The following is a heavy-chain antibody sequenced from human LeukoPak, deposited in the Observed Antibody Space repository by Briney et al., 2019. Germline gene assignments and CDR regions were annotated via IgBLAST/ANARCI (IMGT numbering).Heavy chain of an antibody. CDR3: AKGGYCGGTSCYFYYMDV. D-gene: IGHD2-2*01. V-gene: IGHV3-23*01. J-gene: IGHJ6*03. CDR2: ICGRGGST. Sequence: PGGSLRLSCAASGFTFSIYAMSGVRKAPGKGLKWVSGICGRGGSTYSADYLKGRFTISRDNSKNTLYLQMNNLRAEDTAEYYCAKGGYCGGTSCYFYYMDVWGKGTTVTVSS. CDR1: GFTFSIYA.